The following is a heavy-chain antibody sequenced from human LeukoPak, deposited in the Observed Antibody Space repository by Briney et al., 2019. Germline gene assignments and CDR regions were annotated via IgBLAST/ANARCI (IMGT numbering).Heavy chain of an antibody. V-gene: IGHV1-8*01. CDR1: GYTFTSYD. CDR2: MNPNSGNT. Sequence: ASVKVSCKASGYTFTSYDINWVRQATGQGLEWMGWMNPNSGNTGYAQKFQGRVTMTRNTSISTAYMELSSLRSEDTAVYYCARSWGGSYYYGMDVWGQGTTVTASS. CDR3: ARSWGGSYYYGMDV. J-gene: IGHJ6*02. D-gene: IGHD1-26*01.